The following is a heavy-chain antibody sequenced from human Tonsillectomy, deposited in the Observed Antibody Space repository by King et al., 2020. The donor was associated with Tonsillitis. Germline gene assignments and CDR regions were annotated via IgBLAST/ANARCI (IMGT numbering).Heavy chain of an antibody. Sequence: VQLVESGGGVVQPGRSLRLSCAASGFTFSSYGMHLVRQAPGKGREWVAVIWYDGSNKYYADSVKGRFTISRDNSKNTLYLQMNSLRAEETAVYYCARDPYDFWSGSFYFDYWGQGTLVTVSS. CDR3: ARDPYDFWSGSFYFDY. CDR1: GFTFSSYG. CDR2: IWYDGSNK. V-gene: IGHV3-33*01. J-gene: IGHJ4*02. D-gene: IGHD3-3*01.